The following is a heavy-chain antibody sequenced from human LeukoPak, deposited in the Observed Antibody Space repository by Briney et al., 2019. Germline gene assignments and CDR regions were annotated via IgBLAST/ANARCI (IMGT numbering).Heavy chain of an antibody. Sequence: SETLSLTCAVYGGSFSGYYWSWIRQPPGKGLEWIGEINHSGSTSYNPSLKSRVTISVDTSKNQFSLKLSSVTAADTAVYYCAARDGLIPAATSYFDYWGQGTLVTVSS. CDR2: INHSGST. CDR1: GGSFSGYY. D-gene: IGHD2-2*01. V-gene: IGHV4-34*01. J-gene: IGHJ4*02. CDR3: AARDGLIPAATSYFDY.